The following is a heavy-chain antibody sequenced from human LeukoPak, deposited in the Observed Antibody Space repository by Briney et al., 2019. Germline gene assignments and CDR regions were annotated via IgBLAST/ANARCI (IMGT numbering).Heavy chain of an antibody. D-gene: IGHD3-22*01. Sequence: SETLSLTCTVSGDSISSSSYSWGWIRQPPGKGLEWIGSIYYNGRTYYNPSLKSRVTISVDTSKNQFSLKLSSVTAADTAVYYCARGVSYYDSSGYYNEYFQHWGQGTLVTVSS. J-gene: IGHJ1*01. CDR2: IYYNGRT. CDR1: GDSISSSSYS. V-gene: IGHV4-39*01. CDR3: ARGVSYYDSSGYYNEYFQH.